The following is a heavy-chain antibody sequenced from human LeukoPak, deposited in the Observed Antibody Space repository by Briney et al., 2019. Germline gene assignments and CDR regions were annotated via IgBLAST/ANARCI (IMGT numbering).Heavy chain of an antibody. J-gene: IGHJ3*02. V-gene: IGHV1-8*01. CDR3: AAGIVAAGTFAFDI. D-gene: IGHD6-13*01. CDR1: GYTFTTYD. CDR2: MNPNSGNT. Sequence: ASVKVSCKASGYTFTTYDINWVRQATGQGLEWLGWMNPNSGNTGYAQKFQGRVTMTRNISITTAYMELSNLRSDDTAVYYCAAGIVAAGTFAFDIWGQGTMVTVSS.